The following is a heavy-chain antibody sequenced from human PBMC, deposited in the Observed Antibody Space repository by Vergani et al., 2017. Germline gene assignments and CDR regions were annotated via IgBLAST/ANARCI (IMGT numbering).Heavy chain of an antibody. J-gene: IGHJ4*02. CDR3: ARDRQVLGNGGYYFDY. D-gene: IGHD2-8*01. Sequence: QVQLQESGPGLVKPSETLSLTCTVSGGSISSYYWSWIRQPAGKGLEWIGRIYTSGSTNYNPSLKSRVTMSVDTSKNQFSLKLSSVTAADTAVYYCARDRQVLGNGGYYFDYWAQGTLVTVSS. CDR1: GGSISSYY. V-gene: IGHV4-4*07. CDR2: IYTSGST.